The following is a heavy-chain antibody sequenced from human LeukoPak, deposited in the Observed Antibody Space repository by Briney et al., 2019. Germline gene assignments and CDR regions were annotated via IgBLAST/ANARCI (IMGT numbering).Heavy chain of an antibody. J-gene: IGHJ5*02. Sequence: SETLSLTCTVSGGSISSYYWSWIRQPPGKGLEWIGYISYSGNTNYNPSLKSRVTISVDTSKNQFSLKRSSVTAADTAVYYCASFSWGSGSYNQEAIWSWFDPWGQGTLVTVSS. CDR2: ISYSGNT. D-gene: IGHD3-10*01. CDR1: GGSISSYY. CDR3: ASFSWGSGSYNQEAIWSWFDP. V-gene: IGHV4-59*08.